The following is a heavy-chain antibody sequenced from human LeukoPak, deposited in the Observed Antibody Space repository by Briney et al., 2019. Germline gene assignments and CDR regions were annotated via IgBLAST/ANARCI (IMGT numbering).Heavy chain of an antibody. CDR2: ISESGAIT. Sequence: GGSLRLSCAASGFTFSSYAMNWVRQAPGKGLKWVSGISESGAITHYADSVKGRFTISRDNSKTTVFLQMNSLRAEDTAVYYCAKDAGIAAAGTQGDAFDIRGQGTMVTVSS. D-gene: IGHD6-13*01. CDR1: GFTFSSYA. J-gene: IGHJ3*02. CDR3: AKDAGIAAAGTQGDAFDI. V-gene: IGHV3-23*01.